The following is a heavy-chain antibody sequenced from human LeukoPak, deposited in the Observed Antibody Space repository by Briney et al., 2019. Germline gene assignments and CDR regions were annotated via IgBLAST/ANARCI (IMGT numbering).Heavy chain of an antibody. Sequence: SETLSLTCTVSGGSISSSSYYWGWIRQPPGKGLEWIGNIYYSGSTYYNPFLKSRVTISVDTSKNQFSLKLSSVTAADTAVYYCARLESGCSGDHWGQGTLVTVSS. D-gene: IGHD2-15*01. CDR1: GGSISSSSYY. CDR3: ARLESGCSGDH. J-gene: IGHJ4*02. CDR2: IYYSGST. V-gene: IGHV4-39*01.